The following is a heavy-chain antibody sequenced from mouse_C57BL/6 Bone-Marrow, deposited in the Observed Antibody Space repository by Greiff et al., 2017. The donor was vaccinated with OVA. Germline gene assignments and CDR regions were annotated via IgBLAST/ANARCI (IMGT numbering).Heavy chain of an antibody. D-gene: IGHD1-2*01. Sequence: VMLVESGPGLVAPSQSLSITCTVSGFSLTSYGVDWVRQSPGKGLEWLGVIWGVGSTNYNSALKSRLSISKDNSKSQVFLKMNSLQTDDTAMYYCARSLLRRYAMDYWGQGTSVTVSS. V-gene: IGHV2-6*01. CDR3: ARSLLRRYAMDY. CDR1: GFSLTSYG. CDR2: IWGVGST. J-gene: IGHJ4*01.